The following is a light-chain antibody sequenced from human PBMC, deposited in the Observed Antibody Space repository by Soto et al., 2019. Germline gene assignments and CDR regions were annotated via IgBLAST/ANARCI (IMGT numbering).Light chain of an antibody. J-gene: IGKJ1*01. CDR2: LGS. CDR1: QSLQHSSGYSS. CDR3: MQTLQTPWT. V-gene: IGKV2-28*01. Sequence: IVMTQSPLSLPVTPGESASISCRSSQSLQHSSGYSSLDWYLQKPGQSPQLLIYLGSNRASGVPDRFSGSGSDTGFTLRISRVEAEDVGVYYCMQTLQTPWTFGHGTKVEIK.